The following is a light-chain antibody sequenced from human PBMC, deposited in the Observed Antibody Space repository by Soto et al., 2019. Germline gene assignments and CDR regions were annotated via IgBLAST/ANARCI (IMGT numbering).Light chain of an antibody. V-gene: IGLV2-8*01. CDR2: EVT. CDR3: ASYAGGNQV. J-gene: IGLJ1*01. Sequence: ALTQPPSASGSPGQSVTISCTGTGSDVGGYNFVSWYQHHPGKAPKLMIYEVTRRPSGVPDRFSGSKSANTASLTVSGLLAEDEADYYCASYAGGNQVFGTGTKVTVL. CDR1: GSDVGGYNF.